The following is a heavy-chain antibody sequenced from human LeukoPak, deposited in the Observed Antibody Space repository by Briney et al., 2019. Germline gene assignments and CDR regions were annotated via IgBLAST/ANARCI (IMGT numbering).Heavy chain of an antibody. V-gene: IGHV3-30*02. J-gene: IGHJ4*02. Sequence: GGSLRLSCAASGFTFSSYGMHWVRQAPGKGLEWVAFIRYDGSNKYYADSVKGRFTISRDNSKNTLYLQMNSLRAEDTAVYYCAKDDGYSSSWQPFDYWGQGILVTVSS. CDR3: AKDDGYSSSWQPFDY. D-gene: IGHD6-13*01. CDR2: IRYDGSNK. CDR1: GFTFSSYG.